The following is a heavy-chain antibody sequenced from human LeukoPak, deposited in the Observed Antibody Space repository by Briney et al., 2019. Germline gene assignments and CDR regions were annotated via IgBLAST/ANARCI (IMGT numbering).Heavy chain of an antibody. CDR3: ARVRVVVTTYFDN. V-gene: IGHV3-30*04. Sequence: GGSLRLSCAASGFTFSSYAMHWVRQAPGKGLEWVAIISYDGNNKYYADSVEGRFTISRDGSKNTLYLQMNSLRAEDTAVYYCARVRVVVTTYFDNWGQGTPVTVSS. CDR2: ISYDGNNK. D-gene: IGHD2-21*02. J-gene: IGHJ4*02. CDR1: GFTFSSYA.